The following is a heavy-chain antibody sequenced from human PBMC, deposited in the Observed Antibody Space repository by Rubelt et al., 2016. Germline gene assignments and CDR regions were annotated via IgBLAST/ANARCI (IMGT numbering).Heavy chain of an antibody. CDR2: INHSGST. CDR3: ARQPSIAARPSYVDY. Sequence: QVQLQQWGAGLLKPSETLSLTCAVYGGSFSGYYWSWIRQPPGKGLEWIGEINHSGSTNYNPSLKSRVTISVDTSKNQFSLKLSSVTAADTAVYYCARQPSIAARPSYVDYWGQGTLVTVSS. V-gene: IGHV4-34*01. D-gene: IGHD6-6*01. CDR1: GGSFSGYY. J-gene: IGHJ4*02.